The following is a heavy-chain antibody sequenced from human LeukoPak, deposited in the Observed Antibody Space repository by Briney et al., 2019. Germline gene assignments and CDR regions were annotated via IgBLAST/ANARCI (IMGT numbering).Heavy chain of an antibody. CDR1: GFTFSSYA. Sequence: GGSLRLSCAASGFTFSSYAMHWVRQAPGKGLEWVALISYDGSNKYYADSVKGRFTISRDNSKNTLYLQMNSLRAEDAAVYYCARASVGWWHDRPYYMDVWGKGITVTVSS. D-gene: IGHD2-8*02. CDR3: ARASVGWWHDRPYYMDV. J-gene: IGHJ6*03. CDR2: ISYDGSNK. V-gene: IGHV3-30*04.